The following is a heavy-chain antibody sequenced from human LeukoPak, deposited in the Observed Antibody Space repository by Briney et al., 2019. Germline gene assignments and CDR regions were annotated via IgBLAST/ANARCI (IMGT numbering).Heavy chain of an antibody. CDR1: GGSISSSSYY. V-gene: IGHV4-39*07. Sequence: SETLSLTCTVSGGSISSSSYYWGWIRQPPGKGLEWIGSIYYSGSTYYNPSLKSRVTISVDTSKNQFSLNLSSVTAADTAVYYCARGVVGVTAIDNWFDPWGQGTLVTVSS. CDR2: IYYSGST. D-gene: IGHD2-21*02. J-gene: IGHJ5*02. CDR3: ARGVVGVTAIDNWFDP.